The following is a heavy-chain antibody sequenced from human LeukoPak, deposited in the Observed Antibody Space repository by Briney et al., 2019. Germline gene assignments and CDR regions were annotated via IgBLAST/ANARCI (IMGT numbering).Heavy chain of an antibody. CDR2: IYYSGST. CDR1: DGSINSYY. CDR3: ARVGATYDAFDI. J-gene: IGHJ3*02. V-gene: IGHV4-59*01. D-gene: IGHD1-26*01. Sequence: SETLSLTCSVSDGSINSYYWNWIRQPPGKGLEWIGYIYYSGSTNYNPSLKSRVTISVDTSKNQFSLKLSSVTAADTAVYYCARVGATYDAFDIWGQGTMVTVSS.